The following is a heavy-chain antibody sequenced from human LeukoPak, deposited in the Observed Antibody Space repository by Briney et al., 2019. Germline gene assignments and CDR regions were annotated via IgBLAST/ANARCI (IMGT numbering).Heavy chain of an antibody. J-gene: IGHJ4*02. CDR1: GGSICSYY. Sequence: SETLSLTCTVSGGSICSYYWSWIRQPPGKGLEWIGYIYTSGSTNYNPSLKSRVTISVDTSKNQFSLKLSSVTAADTAVYYCAREVYYYDSSGYDRYFDYWGQGTLVTVSS. CDR2: IYTSGST. V-gene: IGHV4-4*09. CDR3: AREVYYYDSSGYDRYFDY. D-gene: IGHD3-22*01.